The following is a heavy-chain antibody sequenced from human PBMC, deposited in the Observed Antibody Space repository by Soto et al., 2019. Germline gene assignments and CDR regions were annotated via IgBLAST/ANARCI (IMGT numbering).Heavy chain of an antibody. V-gene: IGHV1-2*04. D-gene: IGHD6-19*01. J-gene: IGHJ4*02. Sequence: ASVKVSCKASGYTFTGYYMHWVRQAPGQGLEWMGWINPNSGGTNYAQKFQGLVTMTRDTSISTAYMELSRLRSDETAVYYCAKPDTSGYSSGWYGDWGQGTLVTVSS. CDR2: INPNSGGT. CDR3: AKPDTSGYSSGWYGD. CDR1: GYTFTGYY.